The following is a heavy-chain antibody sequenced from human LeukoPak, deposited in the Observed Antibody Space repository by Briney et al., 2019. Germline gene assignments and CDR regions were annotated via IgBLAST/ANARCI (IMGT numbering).Heavy chain of an antibody. D-gene: IGHD4-17*01. J-gene: IGHJ4*02. CDR2: INPDGSGI. V-gene: IGHV3-7*01. CDR3: ARDPAYGALDY. Sequence: VRSLRLSCAASGFTFSSDYMSWVRQTPGKGLEWVAKINPDGSGIAYGDSVKGRFSISRDNAKNSLYLQMNSLRADDTAIYYCARDPAYGALDYWGQGILVTVPS. CDR1: GFTFSSDY.